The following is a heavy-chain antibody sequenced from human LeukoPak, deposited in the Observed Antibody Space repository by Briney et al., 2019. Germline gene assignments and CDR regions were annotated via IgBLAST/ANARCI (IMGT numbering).Heavy chain of an antibody. CDR1: GLSISSNS. CDR3: AIGDKYGYPK. V-gene: IGHV3-74*01. D-gene: IGHD5-18*01. Sequence: PGGSLRLSCAASGLSISSNSMHWVRQGPEKGLVWVSRIFIDGSGTSYADSVKGRFTISRDNAKNTLYLQMNSLRVEDTAVYYCAIGDKYGYPKWGQGTLVTAST. J-gene: IGHJ4*02. CDR2: IFIDGSGT.